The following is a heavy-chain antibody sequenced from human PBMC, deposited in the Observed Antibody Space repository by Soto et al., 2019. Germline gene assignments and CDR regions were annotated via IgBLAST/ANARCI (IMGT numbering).Heavy chain of an antibody. CDR2: ISSSSSTI. CDR1: GFTFSSYS. D-gene: IGHD3-3*01. Sequence: GGSLRLSCAASGFTFSSYSMNWVRQAPGKGLEWVSYISSSSSTIYYADSVKGRFTISRDNAKNSLYLQMNSLRDEDTAVYYCARDRNPFPTIFGVVIIGAEYFQHWGQGTLVTVSS. J-gene: IGHJ1*01. V-gene: IGHV3-48*02. CDR3: ARDRNPFPTIFGVVIIGAEYFQH.